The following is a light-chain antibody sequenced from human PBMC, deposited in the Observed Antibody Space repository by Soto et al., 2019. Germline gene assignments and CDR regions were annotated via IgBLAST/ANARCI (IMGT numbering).Light chain of an antibody. CDR3: HQLDSYPLT. CDR2: DVS. J-gene: IGKJ4*01. V-gene: IGKV1-9*01. CDR1: QVSSSD. Sequence: IQLTQSPASLYALVGDRVTITCRASQVSSSDLAWYQQNPGKTPKLLIYDVSTLQSGVPSRVSGSGSRTHFTLTIRGLQPEDFATYYCHQLDSYPLTFGGGTTV.